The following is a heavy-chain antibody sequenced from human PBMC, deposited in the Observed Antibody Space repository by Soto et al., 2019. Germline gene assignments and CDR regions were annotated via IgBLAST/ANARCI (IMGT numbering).Heavy chain of an antibody. CDR3: AKGSGSVLVPSDYRDF. CDR1: GFTFSSYW. Sequence: EVQLVESGGGLVQPGGSLRLSCAASGFTFSSYWMSWVRQAPGKGLEWVANIKQDGSEKYYVDSVKGRFTISRDNAKNSLYLKRNSLRAEDTAGYYCAKGSGSVLVPSDYRDFWGKGTRSPSP. J-gene: IGHJ6*03. D-gene: IGHD3-10*01. CDR2: IKQDGSEK. V-gene: IGHV3-7*01.